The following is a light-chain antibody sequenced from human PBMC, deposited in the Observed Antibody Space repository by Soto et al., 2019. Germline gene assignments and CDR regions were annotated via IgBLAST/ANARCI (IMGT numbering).Light chain of an antibody. Sequence: DIQMTQSPSSLSASVGDRVTITCRASQRISTYLNWLQQKPGKAPKVLIYGISNLQSGVPSRFIGSASGTECSLTISSLQPEDFATYYCQQSYSAPRTFGQGTKVEIK. V-gene: IGKV1-39*01. CDR2: GIS. CDR1: QRISTY. J-gene: IGKJ1*01. CDR3: QQSYSAPRT.